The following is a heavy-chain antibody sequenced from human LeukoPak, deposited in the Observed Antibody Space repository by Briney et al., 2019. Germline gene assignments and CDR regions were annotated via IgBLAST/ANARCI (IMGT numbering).Heavy chain of an antibody. J-gene: IGHJ4*02. D-gene: IGHD3-22*01. V-gene: IGHV4-59*08. CDR3: ARGAGDDTSGSRMKGAFDY. CDR1: GGSISSYY. CDR2: IYYSGRT. Sequence: PSETLSLTCTVSGGSISSYYWSWIRQPPGKGLEWIGYIYYSGRTKYNPSLKSRVTISVDTSKNQFSLKLSSVAAADTAVYYCARGAGDDTSGSRMKGAFDYWGQGTLVTVSS.